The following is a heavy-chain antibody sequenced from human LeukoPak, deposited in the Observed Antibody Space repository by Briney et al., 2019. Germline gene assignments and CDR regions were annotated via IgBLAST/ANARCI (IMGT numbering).Heavy chain of an antibody. D-gene: IGHD3-22*01. J-gene: IGHJ4*02. CDR1: GFTFSSYA. V-gene: IGHV3-23*01. Sequence: PGGSLRLSCAASGFTFSSYAMSWVRQAPGKGREWVSAISGSGGSTYYEDSVKGRFTISRDNSKNTLYLQMNSLRAEDTAVYYCAKQYLPRGTMTDFDYWGQGTLVTVSS. CDR3: AKQYLPRGTMTDFDY. CDR2: ISGSGGST.